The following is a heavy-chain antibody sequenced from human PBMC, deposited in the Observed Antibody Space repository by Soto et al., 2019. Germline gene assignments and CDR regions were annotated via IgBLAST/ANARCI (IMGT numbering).Heavy chain of an antibody. J-gene: IGHJ2*01. CDR3: ARRRYSGYDGGNFDL. V-gene: IGHV1-69*01. D-gene: IGHD5-12*01. Sequence: QVQLVQSGAEVKKPGSPVKVSCKASGGTFSSYAISWVRQAPGQGLEWMGGIIPIFGTANYAQKFQGRVTITADESTSTAYMELSSLRSEDTAVYYCARRRYSGYDGGNFDLWGRGTLVTVSS. CDR1: GGTFSSYA. CDR2: IIPIFGTA.